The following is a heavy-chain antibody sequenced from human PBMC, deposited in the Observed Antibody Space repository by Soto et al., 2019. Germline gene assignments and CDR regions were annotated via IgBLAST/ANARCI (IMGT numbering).Heavy chain of an antibody. CDR2: IIPIFGTA. CDR1: GGTFSSYA. CDR3: ARVVEMATIQAPYFDY. V-gene: IGHV1-69*12. J-gene: IGHJ4*02. Sequence: QVQLVQSGAEVKKPGSSVKVSCKASGGTFSSYAISWVRQAPGQGLEWMGGIIPIFGTANYAQKFQGRVTITADESTSTAYMELSSLRSEDTAVYYWARVVEMATIQAPYFDYWGQGTLVTVSS. D-gene: IGHD5-12*01.